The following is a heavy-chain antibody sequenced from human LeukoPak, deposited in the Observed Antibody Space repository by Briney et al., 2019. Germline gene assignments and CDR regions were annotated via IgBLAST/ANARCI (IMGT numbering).Heavy chain of an antibody. J-gene: IGHJ1*01. CDR1: GFIFSAYA. Sequence: GGSLRLSCAPSGFIFSAYAMSWVRQAPGKGLEWVSAISGSGGSTYYADSEKGRFTISRDNSKNTLFLQMNSLRAEDTAVYYCARDFPSSSWYSYFQHWGQGTLVTVSS. V-gene: IGHV3-23*01. D-gene: IGHD6-13*01. CDR3: ARDFPSSSWYSYFQH. CDR2: ISGSGGST.